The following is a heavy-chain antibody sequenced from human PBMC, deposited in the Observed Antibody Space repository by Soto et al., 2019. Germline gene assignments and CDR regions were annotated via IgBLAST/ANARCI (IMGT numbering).Heavy chain of an antibody. CDR3: ARGDHYDILTGYYPHPYYFDY. CDR1: GGSFSGYY. CDR2: INHSGST. D-gene: IGHD3-9*01. V-gene: IGHV4-34*01. Sequence: QVQLQQWGAGLLKPSETLSLTCAVYGGSFSGYYWSWIRQPPGKGLEWIGEINHSGSTNYNPSLKSRVTITVDTSKEQFSLKLSSVTAADTAVYYCARGDHYDILTGYYPHPYYFDYWGQGTLVTVSS. J-gene: IGHJ4*02.